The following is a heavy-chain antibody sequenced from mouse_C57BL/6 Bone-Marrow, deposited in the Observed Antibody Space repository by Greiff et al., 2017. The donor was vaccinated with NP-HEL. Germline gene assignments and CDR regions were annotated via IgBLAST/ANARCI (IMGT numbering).Heavy chain of an antibody. J-gene: IGHJ2*01. CDR2: INPSNGGT. CDR3: AREGLLLYFDY. D-gene: IGHD2-3*01. Sequence: QVQLQQPGTELVKPGASVKLSCKASGYTFTSYWMHWVKQRPGQGLEWIGNINPSNGGTNYNEKFKSKATLTVDKSSSTAYMQLSSLTSEDSAVYDLAREGLLLYFDYWGQGTTLTVSS. V-gene: IGHV1-53*01. CDR1: GYTFTSYW.